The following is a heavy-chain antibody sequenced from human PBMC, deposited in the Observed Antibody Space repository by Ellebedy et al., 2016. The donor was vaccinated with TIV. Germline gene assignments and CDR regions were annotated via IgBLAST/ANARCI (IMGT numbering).Heavy chain of an antibody. CDR2: ISYDGSNK. J-gene: IGHJ4*02. CDR1: GFTFSSYA. V-gene: IGHV3-30-3*01. CDR3: ARSLRGYSGSGPWYSGYFDY. Sequence: GESLKISXAASGFTFSSYAMHWVRQAPGKGLEWVAVISYDGSNKYYADSVKGRFTISRDNSKNTLYLQMNSLRAEDTAVYYCARSLRGYSGSGPWYSGYFDYWGQGTLVTVSS. D-gene: IGHD5-12*01.